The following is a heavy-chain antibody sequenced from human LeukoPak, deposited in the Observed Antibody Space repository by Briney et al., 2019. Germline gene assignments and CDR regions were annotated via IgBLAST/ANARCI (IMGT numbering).Heavy chain of an antibody. J-gene: IGHJ4*02. Sequence: GGSLRLSCAASGFTFSSYGMHWVRQAPGKGLEWVAVISYDGSNKYYADSVKGRFTISRDNSKNTLYLQMNSLRAEDTAVYYCANTYGGNSASFGWWGQGTLVTVSS. CDR3: ANTYGGNSASFGW. V-gene: IGHV3-30*18. CDR1: GFTFSSYG. CDR2: ISYDGSNK. D-gene: IGHD4-23*01.